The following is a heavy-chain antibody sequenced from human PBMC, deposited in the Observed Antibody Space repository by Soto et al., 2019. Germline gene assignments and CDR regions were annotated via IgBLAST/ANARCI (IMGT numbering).Heavy chain of an antibody. J-gene: IGHJ6*02. D-gene: IGHD3-3*01. V-gene: IGHV3-33*01. CDR2: IWYDGSKK. CDR3: AREYYDFLSGYTHRLVHGMDV. CDR1: GFTFSSYG. Sequence: HPGGSLRLSCAASGFTFSSYGMHWVRQAPGKGLEWVAAIWYDGSKKYYADSGKGRFTIARDNSNNTLYLQMNSLRAEDRAVYYCAREYYDFLSGYTHRLVHGMDVWGQGTTVTVSS.